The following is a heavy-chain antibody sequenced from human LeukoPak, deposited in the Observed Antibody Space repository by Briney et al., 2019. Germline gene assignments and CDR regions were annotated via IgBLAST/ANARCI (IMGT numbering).Heavy chain of an antibody. Sequence: PSETLSLTCTVSGGSISSSSYYWGWIRQPPGKGLEWVANIKQDGSEKYYVDSVKGRFTISRDNAKNSLYLQMNSLRTEDTAVYYCVSPTPLQRWGQGTLVTVSS. CDR3: VSPTPLQR. CDR1: GGSISSSSYY. CDR2: IKQDGSEK. V-gene: IGHV3-7*01. J-gene: IGHJ1*01.